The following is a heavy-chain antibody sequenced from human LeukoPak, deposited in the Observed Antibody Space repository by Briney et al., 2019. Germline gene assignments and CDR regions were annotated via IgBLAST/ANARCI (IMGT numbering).Heavy chain of an antibody. CDR2: IIPIFGTA. Sequence: ASVKVSCKASGGTFSSYAISWVRQVPGQGLEWMGGIIPIFGTANYAQKFQGRVTITADESTSTAYMELSSLRSEDTAVYYCARAHCGGDCFYYYYYGMDVWGQGTTVTVSS. D-gene: IGHD2-21*02. V-gene: IGHV1-69*13. J-gene: IGHJ6*02. CDR3: ARAHCGGDCFYYYYYGMDV. CDR1: GGTFSSYA.